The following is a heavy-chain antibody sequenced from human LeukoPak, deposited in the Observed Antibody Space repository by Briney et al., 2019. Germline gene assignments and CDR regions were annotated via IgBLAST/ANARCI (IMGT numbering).Heavy chain of an antibody. D-gene: IGHD2-2*02. CDR3: AKSYCSTTSCYTYYFDF. Sequence: PSDTLSLTCSVSDGSISGGSNYWNWIRQTAGKGLEWIGRIQTGGSTNYNPSLKSRVTISIDTSKNQFSLKLSSVTAADTAVYYCAKSYCSTTSCYTYYFDFWGQGTLVTVSS. V-gene: IGHV4-61*02. J-gene: IGHJ4*02. CDR2: IQTGGST. CDR1: DGSISGGSNY.